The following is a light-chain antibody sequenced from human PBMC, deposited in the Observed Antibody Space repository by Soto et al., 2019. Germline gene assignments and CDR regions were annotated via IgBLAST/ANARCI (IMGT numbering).Light chain of an antibody. J-gene: IGKJ1*01. CDR2: SAS. CDR3: QQYNSYWT. Sequence: IQMTQSPSSLSGSLGDRVTITCRASQSIASYLNWYQQKPGKAPKLLIHSASSLQSGVPSRFSGSGSGTEFTLTISSLQPDDFATYYCQQYNSYWTFGQGTKVDI. V-gene: IGKV1-39*01. CDR1: QSIASY.